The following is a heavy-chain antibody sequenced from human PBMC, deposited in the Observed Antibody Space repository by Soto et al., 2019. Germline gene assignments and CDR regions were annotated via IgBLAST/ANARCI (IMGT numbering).Heavy chain of an antibody. Sequence: ASVKVSCKTSGYTFTNYGITWVRQAPGQGLKWMGWISAYNGDTNYAQKFQGRVIMTTDTSTTTAYMELRSLRSDDTATYYCARLRVDSGGYHFDIWGQGTLVTVSS. CDR2: ISAYNGDT. CDR1: GYTFTNYG. J-gene: IGHJ4*02. D-gene: IGHD2-21*01. CDR3: ARLRVDSGGYHFDI. V-gene: IGHV1-18*04.